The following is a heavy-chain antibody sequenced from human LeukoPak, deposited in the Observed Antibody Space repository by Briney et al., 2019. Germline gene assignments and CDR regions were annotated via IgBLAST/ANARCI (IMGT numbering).Heavy chain of an antibody. Sequence: GGSLRLSCAASGFTFSSYGMHGVRQAPGKGREWVAVIWYDGSNKYYADSVKGRFTISRDNSKNTLYLQMNSLRAEDTAAYYCARGPDYYDSSGYYYYYYYMDVWGKGTTVTVSS. CDR1: GFTFSSYG. J-gene: IGHJ6*03. CDR3: ARGPDYYDSSGYYYYYYYMDV. V-gene: IGHV3-33*01. D-gene: IGHD3-22*01. CDR2: IWYDGSNK.